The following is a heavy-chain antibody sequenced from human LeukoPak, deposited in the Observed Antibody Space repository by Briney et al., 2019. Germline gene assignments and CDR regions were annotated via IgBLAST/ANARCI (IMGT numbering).Heavy chain of an antibody. CDR1: GFTFSTYD. CDR3: AKFRGYSYGPIGY. CDR2: ISGSGGST. V-gene: IGHV3-23*01. Sequence: HPGGSLRLSCAASGFTFSTYDMSWVRQAPGKGLEWVSAISGSGGSTFYADSAKGRFTISRDNSKNTLYLQMNSLRAEDTAVYYCAKFRGYSYGPIGYWGQGTLVTVSS. J-gene: IGHJ4*02. D-gene: IGHD5-18*01.